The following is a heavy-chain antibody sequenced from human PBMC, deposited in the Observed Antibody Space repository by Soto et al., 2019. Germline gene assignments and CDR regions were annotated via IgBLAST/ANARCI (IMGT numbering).Heavy chain of an antibody. CDR3: AREGYCSSGSCALYSHDFFGMDV. D-gene: IGHD2-15*01. V-gene: IGHV1-18*01. Sequence: ASVKVSCKASHYSFARYGISWVRQAPGQGLEWMGWISTYNSNTKYAQKFQGRVTMTTDTPTSTAYMNLRSLTSDDTAVYYCAREGYCSSGSCALYSHDFFGMDVWGQGTTVTVAS. CDR1: HYSFARYG. J-gene: IGHJ6*02. CDR2: ISTYNSNT.